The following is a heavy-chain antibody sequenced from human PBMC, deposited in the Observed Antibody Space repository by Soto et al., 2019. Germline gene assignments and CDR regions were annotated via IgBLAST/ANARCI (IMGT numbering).Heavy chain of an antibody. D-gene: IGHD3-3*01. CDR1: GVSITTGDYY. CDR3: ASFGVASTNWFDP. J-gene: IGHJ5*02. V-gene: IGHV4-30-4*01. Sequence: QVQLQESGPGLAETLSHTCTVSGVSITTGDYYWNWIRQPPGKGLEWIGNIHYRGNAYYNPTLKSRVTMSLDTCKNQYSLMLTSVTAADTAVYYCASFGVASTNWFDPWGQGTLVTVSS. CDR2: IHYRGNA.